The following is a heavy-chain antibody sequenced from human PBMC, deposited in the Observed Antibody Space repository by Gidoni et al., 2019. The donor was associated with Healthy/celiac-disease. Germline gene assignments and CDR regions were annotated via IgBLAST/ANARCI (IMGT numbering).Heavy chain of an antibody. V-gene: IGHV3-23*01. J-gene: IGHJ4*02. CDR1: GFTFSSYA. CDR2: ISGSGGST. Sequence: EVQLLASGGGLVQPGGSLRLPCAASGFTFSSYAMSWVRQAPGKGLEWVPAISGSGGSTYYADSVKGRFTISRDNSKNTLYLQMNSLRAEDTAVYYCAKDRVLEWLFYFHYWGQGTLVTVSS. D-gene: IGHD3-3*01. CDR3: AKDRVLEWLFYFHY.